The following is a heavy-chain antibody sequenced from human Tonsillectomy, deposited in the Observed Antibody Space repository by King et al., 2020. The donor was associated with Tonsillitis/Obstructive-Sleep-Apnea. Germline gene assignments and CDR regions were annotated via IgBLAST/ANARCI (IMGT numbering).Heavy chain of an antibody. CDR3: ARVGYFTGTSCYSRAFDI. CDR1: GFTFSSYW. CDR2: IKQDGSEK. Sequence: VQLVESGGGLVQPGGYLRLSCAASGFTFSSYWMSWVRQAEGKGLEWMANIKQDGSEKYYVDFVKGRFTISRDNAKNSLYLQMNSLRAEDTAVYYCARVGYFTGTSCYSRAFDIWPPGPIVTVSS. V-gene: IGHV3-7*01. D-gene: IGHD2-2*03. J-gene: IGHJ3*02.